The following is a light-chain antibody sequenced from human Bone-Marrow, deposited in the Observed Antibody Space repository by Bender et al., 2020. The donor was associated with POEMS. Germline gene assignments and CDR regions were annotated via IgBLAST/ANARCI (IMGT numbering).Light chain of an antibody. CDR1: SSDIGSYQY. CDR2: DVS. Sequence: QSALTQPRSVSGSPGQSVTISCTGSSSDIGSYQYVSWFQQHPGEAPKLLIYDVSKRPSGVPDRFSGSKSGNTASLTISGLQAEDEGDYYCCSYAGTFYVFGIGTKVTVL. V-gene: IGLV2-11*01. J-gene: IGLJ1*01. CDR3: CSYAGTFYV.